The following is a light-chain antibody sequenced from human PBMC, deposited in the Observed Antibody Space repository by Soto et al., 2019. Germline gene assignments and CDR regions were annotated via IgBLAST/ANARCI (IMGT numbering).Light chain of an antibody. V-gene: IGKV3-15*01. CDR2: GAS. Sequence: EIVMTQSPATLSVSPGERATLSCRASQSVSINLAWYQQKPGQAPRLLIYGASTRATRIPARFSGSGSGTEFTLTISSLQSEDSAVYYCQQYNIWPPETFGQGTKVEIK. CDR3: QQYNIWPPET. CDR1: QSVSIN. J-gene: IGKJ1*01.